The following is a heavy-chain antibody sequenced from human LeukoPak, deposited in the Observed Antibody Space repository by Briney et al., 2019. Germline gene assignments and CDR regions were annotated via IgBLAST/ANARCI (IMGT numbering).Heavy chain of an antibody. D-gene: IGHD5-24*01. CDR1: GGSISSSSYY. Sequence: SETLSLTCTVSGGSISSSSYYWGWIRQPPGKGLEGIGSIYYSGSTYYNPSLKSRVTISVDTSKNQFSLKLSSVTAADTAVYYCARLEERLGYYFDYWGQGTLVTVSS. CDR3: ARLEERLGYYFDY. J-gene: IGHJ4*02. CDR2: IYYSGST. V-gene: IGHV4-39*01.